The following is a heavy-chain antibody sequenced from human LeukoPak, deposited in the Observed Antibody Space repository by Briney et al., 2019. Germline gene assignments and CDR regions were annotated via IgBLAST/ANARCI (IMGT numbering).Heavy chain of an antibody. D-gene: IGHD6-19*01. V-gene: IGHV3-21*06. J-gene: IGHJ4*02. CDR3: AREIVSSGCLDY. CDR1: DFAFYGYS. Sequence: GGSLRLSCAASDFAFYGYSMHWVRQAPGKGLEWISSISSNSGYIYYADSVKGRFTISRDNAKNSLYLQVTGLRVEDTALYYCAREIVSSGCLDYWGQGSLVTVSS. CDR2: ISSNSGYI.